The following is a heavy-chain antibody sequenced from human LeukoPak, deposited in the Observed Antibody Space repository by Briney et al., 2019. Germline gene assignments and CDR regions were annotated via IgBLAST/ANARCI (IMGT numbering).Heavy chain of an antibody. V-gene: IGHV4-34*01. Sequence: SETLSLTCAVYGESFSGYSWTWIRQPPGKGLEWIGEVNHSGSTNYNPSLKSRLTISVDTSKNQFSLQLTSVTAADTAVYFCARGDVNNYYNGMDVWGQGTTVTV. CDR1: GESFSGYS. CDR3: ARGDVNNYYNGMDV. CDR2: VNHSGST. J-gene: IGHJ6*02.